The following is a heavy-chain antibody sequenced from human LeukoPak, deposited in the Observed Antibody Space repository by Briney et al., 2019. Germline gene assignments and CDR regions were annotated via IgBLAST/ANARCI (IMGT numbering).Heavy chain of an antibody. CDR2: MNPNSGNT. CDR3: ARARGCSSASCYGSWFDP. V-gene: IGHV1-8*01. Sequence: ASVKVSCKASGYTFTSYDINWVRQATGQGLEWMGWMNPNSGNTGYAQKFQGRVTMTRNTSISTAYMELSSLRSEDTAVYYCARARGCSSASCYGSWFDPWGQGTLVTVSS. CDR1: GYTFTSYD. J-gene: IGHJ5*02. D-gene: IGHD2-2*01.